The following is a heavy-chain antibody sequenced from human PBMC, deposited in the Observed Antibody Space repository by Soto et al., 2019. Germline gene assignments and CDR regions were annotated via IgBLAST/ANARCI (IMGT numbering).Heavy chain of an antibody. CDR1: GFPFGDYY. D-gene: IGHD2-15*01. V-gene: IGHV3-30-3*01. Sequence: GGSLRLSCAASGFPFGDYYMTWIRRAPGKGLEWVAVISYDGSNRYYADSVKGRFTISRDNSKNTLYLQMNSLRAEDTAVYYCVRVYCSGGSGYPTPANGAIDIWGQGTMVTVSS. CDR2: ISYDGSNR. J-gene: IGHJ3*02. CDR3: VRVYCSGGSGYPTPANGAIDI.